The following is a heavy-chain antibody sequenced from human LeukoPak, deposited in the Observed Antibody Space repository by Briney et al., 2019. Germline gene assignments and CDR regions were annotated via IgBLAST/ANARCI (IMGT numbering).Heavy chain of an antibody. CDR2: INPNSGGT. D-gene: IGHD2/OR15-2a*01. CDR1: GYTFTGYY. V-gene: IGHV1-2*02. Sequence: ASVKVSCMASGYTFTGYYMHWVRQAPGQGLEWMGWINPNSGGTNYAQKFLGRVTMTRDTSISTAYMELSRLRSDDTAVYYCTRTSSYLSGFPFDHWGQGTLVTVSS. CDR3: TRTSSYLSGFPFDH. J-gene: IGHJ4*02.